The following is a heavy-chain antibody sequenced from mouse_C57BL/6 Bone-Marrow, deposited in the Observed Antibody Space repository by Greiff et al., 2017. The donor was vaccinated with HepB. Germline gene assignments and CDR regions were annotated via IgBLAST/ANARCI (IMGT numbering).Heavy chain of an antibody. J-gene: IGHJ4*01. V-gene: IGHV1-9*01. CDR3: ARSHYYGSSYLYAMDY. CDR1: GYTFTGYW. Sequence: QVQLKESGAELMKPGASVKLSCKATGYTFTGYWIEWVKQRPGHGLEWIGEILPGSGSTNYNEKFKGKATFTADTSSNTAYMQLSSLTTEDSAIYYCARSHYYGSSYLYAMDYWGQGTSVTVSS. CDR2: ILPGSGST. D-gene: IGHD1-1*01.